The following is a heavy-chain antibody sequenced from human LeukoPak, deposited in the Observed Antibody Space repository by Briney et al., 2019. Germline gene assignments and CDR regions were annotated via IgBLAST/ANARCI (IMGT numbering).Heavy chain of an antibody. Sequence: SVKVSCKASGGTFSSYAISWVRQAPGQGLEWMGGIIPIFGTANYAQKFQGRVTITTDESTSTAYMELSSLRSEDTAVYYCARDRGPHDYGDYVTRDRDAFDIWGQGTMVTVSS. V-gene: IGHV1-69*05. CDR2: IIPIFGTA. J-gene: IGHJ3*02. CDR3: ARDRGPHDYGDYVTRDRDAFDI. CDR1: GGTFSSYA. D-gene: IGHD4-17*01.